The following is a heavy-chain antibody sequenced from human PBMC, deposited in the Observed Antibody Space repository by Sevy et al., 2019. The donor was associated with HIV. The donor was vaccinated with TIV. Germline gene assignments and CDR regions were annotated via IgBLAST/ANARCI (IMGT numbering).Heavy chain of an antibody. Sequence: SENLSLTCTVSGGSISSSSYYWGWIRQPPGKGLEWIGSIYYSGSTYYNPSLKSRVTISVDTSKNQFSLKLSSVTAADTAVYYCARLGINSSGYYYDYYYGMDVWGQGTTVTVSS. CDR3: ARLGINSSGYYYDYYYGMDV. CDR2: IYYSGST. CDR1: GGSISSSSYY. D-gene: IGHD3-22*01. V-gene: IGHV4-39*01. J-gene: IGHJ6*02.